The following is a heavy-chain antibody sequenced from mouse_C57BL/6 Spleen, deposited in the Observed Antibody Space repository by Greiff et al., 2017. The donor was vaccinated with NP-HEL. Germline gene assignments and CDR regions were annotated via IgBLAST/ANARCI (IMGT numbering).Heavy chain of an antibody. V-gene: IGHV14-3*01. CDR1: GFNIKNTY. J-gene: IGHJ2*01. Sequence: VHVKQSVAELVRPGASVKLSCTASGFNIKNTYMHWVKQRPEQGLEWIGRIDPANGNTKYAPKFQGKATITADTSSNTAYLQLSSLTSEDTAIYYCARWSYYDYDDYFDYWGQGTTLTVSS. D-gene: IGHD2-4*01. CDR3: ARWSYYDYDDYFDY. CDR2: IDPANGNT.